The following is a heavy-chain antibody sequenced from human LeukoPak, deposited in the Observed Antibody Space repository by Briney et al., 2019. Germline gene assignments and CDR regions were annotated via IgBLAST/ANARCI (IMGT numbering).Heavy chain of an antibody. CDR1: GFTFSSYL. CDR3: ARAQSPRYCSGGSCYSAAEYFQH. V-gene: IGHV3-7*01. Sequence: GGSLRLSCAASGFTFSSYLMSWVRQAPGKGLEWVANIKQDGSEKYYVDSVKGRFTISRDNAKNSLYLQMNSLRAEDTAVYYCARAQSPRYCSGGSCYSAAEYFQHWGQGTLVTVSS. D-gene: IGHD2-15*01. J-gene: IGHJ1*01. CDR2: IKQDGSEK.